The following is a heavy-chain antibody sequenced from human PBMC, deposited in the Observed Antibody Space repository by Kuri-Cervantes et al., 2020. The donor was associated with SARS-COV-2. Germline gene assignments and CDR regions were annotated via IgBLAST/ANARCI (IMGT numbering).Heavy chain of an antibody. V-gene: IGHV3-33*08. CDR3: ARAQQWLEPNFDY. J-gene: IGHJ4*02. CDR2: IWYDGSNK. CDR1: GFTFSDYY. D-gene: IGHD6-19*01. Sequence: GESLKISCAASGFTFSDYYMNWVRQAPGKGLEWVAVIWYDGSNKYYADSVKGRFTISRDNSKNTLYLQMNSLRAEDTAVYYCARAQQWLEPNFDYWGQGTLVTVSS.